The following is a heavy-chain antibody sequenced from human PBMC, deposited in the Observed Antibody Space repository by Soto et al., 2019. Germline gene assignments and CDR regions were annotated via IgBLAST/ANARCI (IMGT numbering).Heavy chain of an antibody. CDR2: AHHSGST. CDR3: ARGFGVTTNPPGH. V-gene: IGHV4-4*02. J-gene: IGHJ4*02. CDR1: GGSMSSSNW. D-gene: IGHD4-17*01. Sequence: SETLSLTCTVSGGSMSSSNWWNWVRQSPGKGLEWIGEAHHSGSTNYNPSLKSRVTISVDTSKNQFSLKLSSVTAADTAVYYCARGFGVTTNPPGHWGQGTLVTVSS.